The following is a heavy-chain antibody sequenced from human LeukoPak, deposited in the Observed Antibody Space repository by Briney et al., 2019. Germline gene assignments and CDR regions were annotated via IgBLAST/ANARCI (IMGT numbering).Heavy chain of an antibody. CDR2: IYYSGST. D-gene: IGHD6-25*01. CDR3: ARGRSGWYFDY. J-gene: IGHJ4*02. CDR1: GGSISGYY. Sequence: SETLSLTCTVSGGSISGYYWSWIRQPPGKGLEWIAYIYYSGSTNYNPSLKSRVTISVDMSKNQFSLKLSSVTAADTAVYYCARGRSGWYFDYWGQGTLVTVSS. V-gene: IGHV4-59*01.